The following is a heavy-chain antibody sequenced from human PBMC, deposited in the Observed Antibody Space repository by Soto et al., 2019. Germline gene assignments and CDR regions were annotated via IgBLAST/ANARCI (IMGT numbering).Heavy chain of an antibody. CDR2: TIPLFGTN. CDR3: VAELDFGKLSVV. D-gene: IGHD3-10*01. Sequence: QVQLVQSGVEVKKPGSSVRVSCKASGDTFKNSVISWVRQAPGQGLEWMGGTIPLFGTNDYAQKFQGRLTITTDESTTTAYMEVSRLTSEDTAVYYCVAELDFGKLSVVWGQGTTVIVSS. CDR1: GDTFKNSV. V-gene: IGHV1-69*01. J-gene: IGHJ6*02.